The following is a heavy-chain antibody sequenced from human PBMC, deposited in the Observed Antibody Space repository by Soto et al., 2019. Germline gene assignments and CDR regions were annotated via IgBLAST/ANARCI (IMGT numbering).Heavy chain of an antibody. D-gene: IGHD2-2*01. J-gene: IGHJ3*02. CDR1: GFTFSNYA. CDR2: VTGRSSST. V-gene: IGHV3-23*01. CDR3: TKHLPSKNNQRRGADAFHI. Sequence: EVRLLESGGGLVQPGGSLRLSCVASGFTFSNYAMSWVRQAPGKGLEWVSVVTGRSSSTYYADSVEGRFIISRDNSRNTFFLQMNSLGAEDTAVYYCTKHLPSKNNQRRGADAFHIWGQGTILTVSS.